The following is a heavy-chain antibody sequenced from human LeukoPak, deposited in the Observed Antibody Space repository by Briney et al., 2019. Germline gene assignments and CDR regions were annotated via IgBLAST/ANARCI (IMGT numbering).Heavy chain of an antibody. V-gene: IGHV1-46*01. J-gene: IGHJ5*02. D-gene: IGHD2-15*01. CDR3: ARAPDCSGGNCYSGLNWFDP. CDR2: INPSGGRT. Sequence: ASVKVSCKASGYTFTNYYTHWVRQAPGQGLEWMGLINPSGGRTSYAQKFQGRVTMTRDMSTSTVYMELSSLRSEDTAVYHCARAPDCSGGNCYSGLNWFDPWGQGILVTVSS. CDR1: GYTFTNYY.